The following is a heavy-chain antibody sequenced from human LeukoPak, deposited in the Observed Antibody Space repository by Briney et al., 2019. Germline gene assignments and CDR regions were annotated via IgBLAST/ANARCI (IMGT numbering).Heavy chain of an antibody. D-gene: IGHD2-2*01. CDR3: ARSLYCSSTSCFGDRLVYGMDV. CDR1: GFTFSSYA. CDR2: ISYGGSNK. V-gene: IGHV3-30*04. J-gene: IGHJ6*04. Sequence: GRSLRLSCAASGFTFSSYAMHWVRQAPGKGLEWVAVISYGGSNKYYADSVKGRFNISRDSSKNTLYLQMNSLRAEDTAVYYCARSLYCSSTSCFGDRLVYGMDVWGKGPTVTVSS.